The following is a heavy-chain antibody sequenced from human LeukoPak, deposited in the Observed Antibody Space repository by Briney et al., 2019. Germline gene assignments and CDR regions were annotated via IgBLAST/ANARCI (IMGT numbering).Heavy chain of an antibody. CDR2: IYYSGST. CDR3: ARAEGAAAADY. V-gene: IGHV4-59*06. D-gene: IGHD6-13*01. Sequence: SETLSLTCTVSGGSISSYYWSWIRQHPGKGLEWIGYIYYSGSTYYNPSLKSRVTISVDTSKNQFSLKLSSVTAADTAVYYCARAEGAAAADYWGQGTLVTVSS. J-gene: IGHJ4*02. CDR1: GGSISSYY.